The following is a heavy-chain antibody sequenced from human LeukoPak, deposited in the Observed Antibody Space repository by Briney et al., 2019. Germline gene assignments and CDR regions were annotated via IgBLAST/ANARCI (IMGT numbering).Heavy chain of an antibody. J-gene: IGHJ4*02. CDR3: ARDTYNWNYGYDY. V-gene: IGHV3-21*01. CDR1: GFPFRSYS. D-gene: IGHD1-7*01. Sequence: GGSLRLSFAASGFPFRSYSMNWVRQAPGKGLEWVSSISTTSTYVYYVDSVKGRFTISRDNAKNSLYLQMNSLRAEDTAVYYCARDTYNWNYGYDYWGQGTLVTVSS. CDR2: ISTTSTYV.